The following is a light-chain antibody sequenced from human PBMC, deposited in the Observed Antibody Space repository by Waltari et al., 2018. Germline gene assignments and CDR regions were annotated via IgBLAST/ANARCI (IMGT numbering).Light chain of an antibody. CDR1: QTLLYTSNNKNY. CDR2: WAS. V-gene: IGKV4-1*01. J-gene: IGKJ2*01. CDR3: QQYFSSPYT. Sequence: DIVMTQSPDSLAVSLGERATINCKSSQTLLYTSNNKNYLTWYQQKSGQPPKVLIFWASTRESGVAERFNGSGSGTDLTLTINSLQPEDVAVYFCQQYFSSPYTFGQGTKLEIK.